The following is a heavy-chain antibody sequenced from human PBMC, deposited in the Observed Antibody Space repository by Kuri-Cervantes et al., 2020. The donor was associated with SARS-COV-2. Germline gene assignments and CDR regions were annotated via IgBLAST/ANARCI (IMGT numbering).Heavy chain of an antibody. V-gene: IGHV3-52*01. J-gene: IGHJ4*02. CDR1: GFTFSRYW. CDR2: IKCDGSEK. Sequence: GGSLRLSCAASGFTFSRYWMHWVCQAPEKGLEWVADIKCDGSEKYYVDSVKGRLTISRDNAKNSLYVQVNSLRAEDTAVYYCAREEYSSSWSAVDFDYWGQGTLVTVSS. D-gene: IGHD6-13*01. CDR3: AREEYSSSWSAVDFDY.